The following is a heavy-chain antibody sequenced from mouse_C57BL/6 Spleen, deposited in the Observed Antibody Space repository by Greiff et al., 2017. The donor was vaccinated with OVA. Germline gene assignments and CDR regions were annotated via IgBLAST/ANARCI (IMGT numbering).Heavy chain of an antibody. D-gene: IGHD2-3*01. V-gene: IGHV1-26*01. Sequence: EVMLQQSGPELVKPGASVKISCKASGYTFTDYYMNWVKQSHGKSLEWIGDINPNNGGTSYNQKFKGKATLTVDKSSSTAYMELRSLTSEDSAVYYCARSDDGYHYWGQGTTLTVSS. CDR2: INPNNGGT. CDR3: ARSDDGYHY. J-gene: IGHJ2*01. CDR1: GYTFTDYY.